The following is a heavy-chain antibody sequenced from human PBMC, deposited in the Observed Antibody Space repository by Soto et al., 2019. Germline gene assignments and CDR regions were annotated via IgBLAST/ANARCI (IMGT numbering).Heavy chain of an antibody. CDR2: ISSSGSTI. D-gene: IGHD3-9*01. J-gene: IGHJ4*02. Sequence: GGSLRLSCAASGFTFSDYYMSWIRQAPGKGLEWVSYISSSGSTIYYADPVKGRFTISRDNAKNSLYLQMNSLRAEDTAVYYCARVGVDYDILTGYFFDYWGQGTLVTVSS. CDR3: ARVGVDYDILTGYFFDY. CDR1: GFTFSDYY. V-gene: IGHV3-11*01.